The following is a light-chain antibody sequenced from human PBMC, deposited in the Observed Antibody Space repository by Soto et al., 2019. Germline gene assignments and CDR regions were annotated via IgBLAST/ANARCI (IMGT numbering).Light chain of an antibody. J-gene: IGKJ4*01. CDR1: QSISSY. Sequence: DIQMTQSPSSLSASVGDRVTITCRASQSISSYLNWFQQKPGKAPKLLIYAASSLQSGVPSRFRGSGSGTDFTLTISSLQPEDFASYYCQQGYSPPLTFGGGTKVEIK. V-gene: IGKV1-39*01. CDR2: AAS. CDR3: QQGYSPPLT.